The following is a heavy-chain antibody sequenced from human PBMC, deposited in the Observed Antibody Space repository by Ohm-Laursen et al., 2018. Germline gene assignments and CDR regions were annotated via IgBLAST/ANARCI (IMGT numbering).Heavy chain of an antibody. D-gene: IGHD5-18*01. CDR2: SRNKANSYGT. CDR1: GFTFSDSD. V-gene: IGHV3-73*01. Sequence: SLRLSCAASGFTFSDSDIHWVRQASGKGLEWVGRSRNKANSYGTAYAASVKGRFIVSRDDSKNTAYLQMNSLKTEDTAVYYCTRLYSNGIDYWGQGTLVTVSS. J-gene: IGHJ4*02. CDR3: TRLYSNGIDY.